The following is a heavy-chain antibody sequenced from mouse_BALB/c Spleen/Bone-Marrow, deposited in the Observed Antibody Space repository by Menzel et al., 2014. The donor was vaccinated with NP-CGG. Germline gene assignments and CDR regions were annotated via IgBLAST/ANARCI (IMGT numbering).Heavy chain of an antibody. J-gene: IGHJ4*01. CDR1: GYSTTSDYA. D-gene: IGHD2-3*01. CDR2: ISYSGST. CDR3: ARTLYDYYAMDY. V-gene: IGHV3-2*02. Sequence: EVQLQQSGPGLVKPSQSLSLTCTVTGYSTTSDYAWNWIRQFPGNKLEWMGYISYSGSTSYNPSLKSRISITRDTSKNQFFLQLNSVTTEDTATYYCARTLYDYYAMDYWGQGTSVTVSS.